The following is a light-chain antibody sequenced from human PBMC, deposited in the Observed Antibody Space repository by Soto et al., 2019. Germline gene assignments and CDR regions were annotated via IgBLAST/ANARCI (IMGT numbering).Light chain of an antibody. Sequence: VLTQSPATLSLSPGERATPSCRASQSVSSYLAWYQQKPGQAPRLLIYDTSNRDTGVPARVSGSGSGTDFTLTISSLEPEDFAVYYCQHRNNRPFSFGPGTKVDIK. J-gene: IGKJ3*01. CDR3: QHRNNRPFS. CDR1: QSVSSY. CDR2: DTS. V-gene: IGKV3-11*01.